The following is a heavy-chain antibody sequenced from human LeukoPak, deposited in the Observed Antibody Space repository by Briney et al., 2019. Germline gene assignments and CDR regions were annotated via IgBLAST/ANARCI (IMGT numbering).Heavy chain of an antibody. CDR2: IYYSGST. D-gene: IGHD2-2*01. CDR3: ARDPVVVPAGGFDP. V-gene: IGHV4-30-4*01. CDR1: GGSISSGDYY. J-gene: IGHJ5*02. Sequence: SQTLSLTCTVSGGSISSGDYYWSWIRQPPGKGLEWIGYIYYSGSTYYNPSLKSRVTISVDTSKNQFSLKLSSVTAADTAVYYCARDPVVVPAGGFDPWGQGTLVTVSS.